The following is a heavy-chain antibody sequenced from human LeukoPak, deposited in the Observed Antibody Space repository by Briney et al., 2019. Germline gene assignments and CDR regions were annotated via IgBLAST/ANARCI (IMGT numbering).Heavy chain of an antibody. D-gene: IGHD3-22*01. CDR1: GFTFSSYG. V-gene: IGHV3-23*01. CDR2: ISGSGGST. Sequence: GGTLRLSCAASGFTFSSYGMSWVRQAPGKGLEWVSAISGSGGSTYYADSVKGRFTISRDNSKNTVHLQMNSLRAEDTAMYYCARRAGDYSHPYDYWGQGTLVTVSS. J-gene: IGHJ4*02. CDR3: ARRAGDYSHPYDY.